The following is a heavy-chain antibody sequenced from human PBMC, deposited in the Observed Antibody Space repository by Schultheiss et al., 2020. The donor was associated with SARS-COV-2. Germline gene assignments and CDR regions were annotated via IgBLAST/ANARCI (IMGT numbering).Heavy chain of an antibody. CDR3: AREGGSYWGDAFDI. CDR1: GDSVSSAGYY. J-gene: IGHJ3*02. D-gene: IGHD1-26*01. Sequence: SETLSLTCTVSGDSVSSAGYYWSWIRQPPGKGLEWIGYLYYSGSTNYNPSLKSRVTISVDTSKNQFSLKLSSVTAADTAVYYCAREGGSYWGDAFDIWGQGTMVTVSS. V-gene: IGHV4-61*08. CDR2: LYYSGST.